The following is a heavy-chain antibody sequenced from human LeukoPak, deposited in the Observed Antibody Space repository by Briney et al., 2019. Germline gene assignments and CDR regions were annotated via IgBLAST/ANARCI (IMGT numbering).Heavy chain of an antibody. V-gene: IGHV3-30*02. CDR1: GFTSSSYG. J-gene: IGHJ4*02. Sequence: PGGSLRLSCAASGFTSSSYGMHWVRQAPGKGLEWVAFIRYDGSNKYYADSVKGRFTISRDNSKNTLYLQMNSLRAEDTAVYYCANGYYYDSSGYYATGTFDYWGQGTLVTVSS. CDR2: IRYDGSNK. CDR3: ANGYYYDSSGYYATGTFDY. D-gene: IGHD3-22*01.